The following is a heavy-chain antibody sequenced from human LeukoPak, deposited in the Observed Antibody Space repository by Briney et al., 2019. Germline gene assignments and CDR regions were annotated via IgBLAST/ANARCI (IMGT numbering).Heavy chain of an antibody. J-gene: IGHJ4*02. CDR3: ARGRRILTGYYTRYYFDY. V-gene: IGHV4-34*01. Sequence: PSETLSLTCAVYGGSFSGYYWSCIRQPPGKGLEWIGEINHSGSTNYNPSLKSRVTISVDTSKNQFSLKLSSVTAADTAVYYCARGRRILTGYYTRYYFDYWGQGTLVTVSS. D-gene: IGHD3-9*01. CDR2: INHSGST. CDR1: GGSFSGYY.